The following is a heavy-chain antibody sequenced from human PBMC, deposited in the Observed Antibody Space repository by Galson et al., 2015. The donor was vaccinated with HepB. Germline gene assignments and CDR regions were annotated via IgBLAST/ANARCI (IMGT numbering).Heavy chain of an antibody. V-gene: IGHV3-21*01. CDR3: AREGYTTDLYYYYYMDV. J-gene: IGHJ6*03. D-gene: IGHD4-17*01. CDR2: ISSSSSSYI. Sequence: SLRLSCAASGFTFSSYSMNWVRQAPGKGLEWVSSISSSSSSYIYYADSVKGRFTISRDNAKNSLYLQMNSLRAEDTAVYYCAREGYTTDLYYYYYMDVWGKGTTVTVSS. CDR1: GFTFSSYS.